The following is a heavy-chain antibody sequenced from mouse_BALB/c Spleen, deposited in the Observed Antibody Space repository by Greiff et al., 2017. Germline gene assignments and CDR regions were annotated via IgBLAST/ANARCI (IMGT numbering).Heavy chain of an antibody. CDR1: GYTFTSYW. CDR3: TRWGKLYYAMDY. Sequence: QVQLQQPGAELVRPGASVKLSCKASGYTFTSYWINWVKQRPGQGLEWIGNIYPSDSYTNYNQKFKDKATLTVDKSSSTAYMQLSSPTSEDSAVYYCTRWGKLYYAMDYWGQGTSVTVSS. V-gene: IGHV1-69*02. J-gene: IGHJ4*01. CDR2: IYPSDSYT.